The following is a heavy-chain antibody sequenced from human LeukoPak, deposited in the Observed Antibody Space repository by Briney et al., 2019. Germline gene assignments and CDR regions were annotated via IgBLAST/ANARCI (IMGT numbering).Heavy chain of an antibody. Sequence: GGSLRLPCAASGFTFSTYAMSWVRQAPGKGLEWVSLIYSHGATDYADSVKGRFTISRDTSKNTLYLQMNSLRAEDTAVYFCATYNNGLHFFDYWGQGTLVTVSS. J-gene: IGHJ4*02. CDR1: GFTFSTYA. D-gene: IGHD1-14*01. CDR2: LIYSHGAT. V-gene: IGHV3-23*01. CDR3: ATYNNGLHFFDY.